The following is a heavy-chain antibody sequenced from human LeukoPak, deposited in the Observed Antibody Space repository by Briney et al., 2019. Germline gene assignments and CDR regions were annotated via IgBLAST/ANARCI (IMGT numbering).Heavy chain of an antibody. D-gene: IGHD3-22*01. CDR3: ARDRYDYYDSSGYGN. CDR2: IYYYSGST. V-gene: IGHV4-39*07. J-gene: IGHJ4*02. Sequence: PSETLSLTCTVSGGSISSSTYFWGWIRQPPGKGLEWIGSIYYYSGSTYYNPSLKSRVTISVDTSKNQFSLKLSSVTAADTAVYYCARDRYDYYDSSGYGNWGQGTLVTVSS. CDR1: GGSISSSTYF.